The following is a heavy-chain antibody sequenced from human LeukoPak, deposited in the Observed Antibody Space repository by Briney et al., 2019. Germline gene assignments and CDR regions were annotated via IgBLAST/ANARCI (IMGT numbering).Heavy chain of an antibody. V-gene: IGHV3-21*04. CDR3: AGTYYYDKGAFDI. CDR1: GFTFSSYT. Sequence: PGGSLRLSCAASGFTFSSYTMNWVRQAPGKGLEWVSSISSRSNFIYYADSVKGRFTISRDNSKNTLYLQMNSLRAEDTAVYYCAGTYYYDKGAFDIWGQGTMVTVSS. J-gene: IGHJ3*02. CDR2: ISSRSNFI. D-gene: IGHD3-22*01.